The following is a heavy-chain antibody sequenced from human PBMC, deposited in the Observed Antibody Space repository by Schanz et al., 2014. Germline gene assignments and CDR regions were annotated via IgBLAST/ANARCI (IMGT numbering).Heavy chain of an antibody. J-gene: IGHJ3*02. CDR3: ARDYSYCNGRNCYNTFDI. D-gene: IGHD2-15*01. CDR2: ISFDGRNT. V-gene: IGHV3-30*03. CDR1: GITLSGYG. Sequence: QVQLVESGGGVVQPGRSLRLSCAASGITLSGYGLHWVRQAPGKGLEWVGFISFDGRNTGYAHSVKGRFTISRDNSKNTVNLQMNSLRAEDTAVYYCARDYSYCNGRNCYNTFDIWGQGTMXTVSS.